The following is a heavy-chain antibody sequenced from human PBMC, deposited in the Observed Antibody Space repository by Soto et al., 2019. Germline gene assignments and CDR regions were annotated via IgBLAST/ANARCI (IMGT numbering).Heavy chain of an antibody. CDR3: ARLKGSRYYYYGMDV. CDR2: IDPSDSYT. V-gene: IGHV5-10-1*01. Sequence: GESLKISCKGSGYSFTSYWISWVRQMPGKGLEWMGRIDPSDSYTNYSPSFQGHVTISADKSISTAYLQWSSLKASDTAMYYCARLKGSRYYYYGMDVWGQGTTVTVSS. CDR1: GYSFTSYW. D-gene: IGHD6-13*01. J-gene: IGHJ6*02.